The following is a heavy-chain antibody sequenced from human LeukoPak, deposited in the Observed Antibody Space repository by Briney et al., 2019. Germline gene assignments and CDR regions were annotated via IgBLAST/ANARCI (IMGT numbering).Heavy chain of an antibody. CDR2: INHSGST. CDR3: ARGPPGDCGGDCYSFASLGGHY. V-gene: IGHV4-34*01. D-gene: IGHD2-21*02. Sequence: SETLSLTCAVYGGSFSGYYWSWIRQPPGKGLEWIGEINHSGSTNYNPSLKSRVTISVDTSKNQFSLKRSAVTAADTAVYYCARGPPGDCGGDCYSFASLGGHYWGQGTLVPVSS. J-gene: IGHJ4*02. CDR1: GGSFSGYY.